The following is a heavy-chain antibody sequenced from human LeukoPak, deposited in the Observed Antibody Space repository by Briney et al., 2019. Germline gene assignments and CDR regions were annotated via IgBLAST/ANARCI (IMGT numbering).Heavy chain of an antibody. J-gene: IGHJ4*02. CDR1: GFTFSDYY. Sequence: PGGSLTLSCAASGFTFSDYYMSWIRHAPGKGLEWVSYIINSSSYTNYTDSVKGRFTISRDNAKNSLYLQMNSLRAEDAAVYYCESERNDEVAGWTQIDFWGQGHLAIVS. CDR3: ESERNDEVAGWTQIDF. V-gene: IGHV3-11*06. CDR2: IINSSSYT. D-gene: IGHD6-19*01.